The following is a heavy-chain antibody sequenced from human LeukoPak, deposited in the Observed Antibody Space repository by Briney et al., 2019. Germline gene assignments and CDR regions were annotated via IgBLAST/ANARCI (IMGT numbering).Heavy chain of an antibody. Sequence: PGGSLRLSCAASGFTFSSYEMNWVRQAPGKGREGVSYISSSGSTIYYADSVKGRFTISRDNAKNSLYLQMNSLRAEDTAVYYCAKDIVGGGDDYWGQGTLVTVSS. CDR2: ISSSGSTI. CDR3: AKDIVGGGDDY. J-gene: IGHJ4*02. D-gene: IGHD2-21*02. CDR1: GFTFSSYE. V-gene: IGHV3-48*03.